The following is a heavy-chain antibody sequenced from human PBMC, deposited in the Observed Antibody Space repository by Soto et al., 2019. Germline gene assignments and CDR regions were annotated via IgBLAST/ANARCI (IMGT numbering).Heavy chain of an antibody. Sequence: ASVKVSCKASGYTFTSYAMHWVRQAPGQRLEWMGWINPADGNTNYAQKFEDRVTITTATSTNTVYMELRSLKSDDTAIYYCARDRLRGYDSSGFYSWGQGTMVTVSS. D-gene: IGHD3-22*01. CDR2: INPADGNT. CDR3: ARDRLRGYDSSGFYS. J-gene: IGHJ4*02. CDR1: GYTFTSYA. V-gene: IGHV1-3*01.